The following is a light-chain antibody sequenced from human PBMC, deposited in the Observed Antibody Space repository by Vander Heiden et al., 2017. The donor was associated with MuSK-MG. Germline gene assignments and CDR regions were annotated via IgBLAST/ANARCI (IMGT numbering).Light chain of an antibody. Sequence: EIVLTQSPGTLSLSPGERATLSCRASQTISSSYLGWYQQKPGQAPRLLIYGASSRATGVPDRFSGSGSGTDFTLTISRRVPEDFAVYYCQQYGSSPLFTFGHGTKVDIK. CDR1: QTISSSY. CDR3: QQYGSSPLFT. CDR2: GAS. J-gene: IGKJ3*01. V-gene: IGKV3-20*01.